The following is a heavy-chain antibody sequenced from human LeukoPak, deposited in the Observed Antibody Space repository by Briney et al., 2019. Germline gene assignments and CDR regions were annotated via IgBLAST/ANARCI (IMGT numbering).Heavy chain of an antibody. V-gene: IGHV2-5*02. CDR2: IYWDDDK. CDR1: GFSLNTIGMG. Sequence: SGPTLVNPTQTLTLTCTFSGFSLNTIGMGVGWIRQPPGKALEWLALIYWDDDKRYSPSLKSSLTITKDTSKNQVVLTVTNMDPVDTATYYCAHKVEVGVNTRYFQHWGQGTLVTVSS. CDR3: AHKVEVGVNTRYFQH. D-gene: IGHD1-26*01. J-gene: IGHJ1*01.